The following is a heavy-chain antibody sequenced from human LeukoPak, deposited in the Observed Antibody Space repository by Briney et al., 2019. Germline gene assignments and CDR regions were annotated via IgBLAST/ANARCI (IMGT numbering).Heavy chain of an antibody. Sequence: GGSLRLSCAASGFTFSTYWMSWVRQAPGKGLEWVANIKQDGSDKYYVDSVKGRFTISRDNAKNSLFLQMNSLRAEDTAVYYCAKDPGVTMVRGVKGVYFDYWGQGTLVTVSS. D-gene: IGHD3-10*01. J-gene: IGHJ4*02. CDR2: IKQDGSDK. CDR1: GFTFSTYW. CDR3: AKDPGVTMVRGVKGVYFDY. V-gene: IGHV3-7*01.